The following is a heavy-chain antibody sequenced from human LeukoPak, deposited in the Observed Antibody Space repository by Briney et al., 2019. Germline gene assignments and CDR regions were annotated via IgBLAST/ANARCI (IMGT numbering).Heavy chain of an antibody. V-gene: IGHV3-21*01. CDR2: ISESSSFI. Sequence: GGSLRLSCAASGFTFRNYNMNWVRQAPGMGLEWVSSISESSSFIQYADSLKGRFAISRDNAKNSLYLQMNSLRAEDTAVYYCARQRGYCSSGVCRGWFDPWGQGTLVTVSS. D-gene: IGHD2-8*01. J-gene: IGHJ5*02. CDR1: GFTFRNYN. CDR3: ARQRGYCSSGVCRGWFDP.